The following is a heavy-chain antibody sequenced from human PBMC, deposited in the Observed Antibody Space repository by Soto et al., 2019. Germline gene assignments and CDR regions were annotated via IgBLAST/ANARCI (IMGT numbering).Heavy chain of an antibody. CDR1: GYTFTGYY. CDR2: INPNSGGT. D-gene: IGHD4-4*01. J-gene: IGHJ6*03. Sequence: ASVKVSCKASGYTFTGYYMHWVRQAPGQGLEWMGWINPNSGGTNYAQKFQGWVTMTRDTSISTAYMELSRLRSDDTAVYYCAREGVTGYYYMDVWGKGTTVTVSS. V-gene: IGHV1-2*04. CDR3: AREGVTGYYYMDV.